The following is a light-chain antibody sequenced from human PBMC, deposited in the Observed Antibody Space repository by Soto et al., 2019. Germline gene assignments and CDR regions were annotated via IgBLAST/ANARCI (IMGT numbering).Light chain of an antibody. CDR2: DAS. CDR1: QSVRNSL. CDR3: HQYDSIVQT. V-gene: IGKV3-20*01. Sequence: EIVLMQSPGTLSLSPGERATLSCRASQSVRNSLLAWYQQKPGQPPRLLIYDASTRATATPERFSGSGSGTDFTLTISRLEPEDFAVYYCHQYDSIVQTFGQGTKVEI. J-gene: IGKJ1*01.